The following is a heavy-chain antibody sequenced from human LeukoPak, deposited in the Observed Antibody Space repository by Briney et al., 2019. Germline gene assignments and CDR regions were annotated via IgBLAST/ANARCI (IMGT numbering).Heavy chain of an antibody. D-gene: IGHD2-2*02. Sequence: GGSLRLSCAASGFTFSSYAMSWVRQAPGKGLEWVSAISGSGGSTYYADSVKGRFTISRDNSKNTLYLQMNSLRAEDTAVYYCAKSLCGSTSCYIDYWGQGTLVTVSS. J-gene: IGHJ4*02. CDR3: AKSLCGSTSCYIDY. CDR2: ISGSGGST. CDR1: GFTFSSYA. V-gene: IGHV3-23*01.